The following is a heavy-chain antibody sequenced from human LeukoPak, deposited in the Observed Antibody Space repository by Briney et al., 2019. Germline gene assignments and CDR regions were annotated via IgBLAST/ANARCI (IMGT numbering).Heavy chain of an antibody. CDR2: XXPIFGIA. D-gene: IGHD3-22*01. CDR3: ARDVSYYDSSGYYYSDTFDI. Sequence: SVKVSCKASGGTFSSYAISWVRQAPGQGLEXXXXXXPIFGIANYAQKFQGRVTITADKSTSTAYMELSSLRSEDTAVYYCARDVSYYDSSGYYYSDTFDIWGQGTMVTVSS. V-gene: IGHV1-69*17. J-gene: IGHJ3*02. CDR1: GGTFSSYA.